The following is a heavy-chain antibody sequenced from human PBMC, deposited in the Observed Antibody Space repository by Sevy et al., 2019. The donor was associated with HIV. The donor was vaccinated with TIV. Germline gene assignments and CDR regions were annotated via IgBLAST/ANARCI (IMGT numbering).Heavy chain of an antibody. Sequence: GGSLRLSCAASGFTFNSYGMHWVRQAPIKGLEWVASISCDGINKYYADSVKGRSTISRDESKNTLYLQMNSLRAEDRAVYYGARDSNDYGDYRWSYYFDYWGQGALVTVSS. CDR1: GFTFNSYG. CDR3: ARDSNDYGDYRWSYYFDY. V-gene: IGHV3-33*05. CDR2: ISCDGINK. J-gene: IGHJ4*02. D-gene: IGHD4-17*01.